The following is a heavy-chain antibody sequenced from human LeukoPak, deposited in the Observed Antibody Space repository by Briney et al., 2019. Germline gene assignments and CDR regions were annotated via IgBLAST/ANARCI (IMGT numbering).Heavy chain of an antibody. CDR2: ISSSGSTI. CDR1: GFTFSSYE. J-gene: IGHJ4*02. V-gene: IGHV3-48*03. Sequence: GGSLRLSCAASGFTFSSYEMSWVRQAPGKGLEWVSYISSSGSTIYYADSVKGRFTISRDNAKNSLYLQMNSLRAEDTAVYYCARDNGYYDSSGYLARFDYWGQGTLVTVSS. D-gene: IGHD3-22*01. CDR3: ARDNGYYDSSGYLARFDY.